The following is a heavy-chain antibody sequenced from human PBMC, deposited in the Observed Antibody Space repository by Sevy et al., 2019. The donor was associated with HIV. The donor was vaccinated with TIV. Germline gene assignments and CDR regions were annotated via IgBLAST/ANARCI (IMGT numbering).Heavy chain of an antibody. D-gene: IGHD2-2*01. CDR1: GFTFSNYW. J-gene: IGHJ6*02. Sequence: GGSLRLSCAASGFTFSNYWMTWVRQAPGKGLEWVANIKRDGSEKYYVASVKGRFTISRDNATNSLYMQMNSLRAEDTAVYYCARDCNSASCLWGLDVWGQGTTVTVSS. V-gene: IGHV3-7*03. CDR3: ARDCNSASCLWGLDV. CDR2: IKRDGSEK.